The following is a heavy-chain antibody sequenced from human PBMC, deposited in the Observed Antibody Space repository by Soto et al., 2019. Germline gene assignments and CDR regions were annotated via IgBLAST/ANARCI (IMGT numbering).Heavy chain of an antibody. Sequence: TTLVNSTETLTLTCAFSGFSLRTSGVGVGWILQPPGEALEWLALIYWNDDKRYSPSLKSRLTITKDTSKNQVVLIMNNMDPVDTGYCSCTHEVPSSRNWFDSWGQGSLVNDS. CDR2: IYWNDDK. D-gene: IGHD6-6*01. J-gene: IGHJ5*01. V-gene: IGHV2-5*01. CDR3: THEVPSSRNWFDS. CDR1: GFSLRTSGVG.